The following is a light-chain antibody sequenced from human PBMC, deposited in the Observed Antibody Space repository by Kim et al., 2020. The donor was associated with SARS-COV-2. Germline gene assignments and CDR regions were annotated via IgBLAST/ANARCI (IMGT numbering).Light chain of an antibody. J-gene: IGKJ1*01. CDR2: GAS. V-gene: IGKV3-11*01. CDR1: QSVGSL. Sequence: EIVLTQSPATLSLSPGERATLSCRASQSVGSLLAWYQQRPGQAPRLLIHGASNRATGIPARFSGSGSGTDFTLSISSLEPEDFAVYYCLQRSNWLWTFGQGTKVDIK. CDR3: LQRSNWLWT.